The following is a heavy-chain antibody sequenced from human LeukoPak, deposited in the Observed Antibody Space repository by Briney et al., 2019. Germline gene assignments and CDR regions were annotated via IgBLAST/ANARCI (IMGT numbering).Heavy chain of an antibody. V-gene: IGHV4-59*01. CDR3: ARDSDAFDI. CDR1: GGSIGSYY. CDR2: IYYSGST. J-gene: IGHJ3*02. Sequence: SETLSLTCTVSGGSIGSYYWSWIRQPPGKGLEWIGYIYYSGSTNYNPSLKSRVTISVDTSKNQFSLKLSSVTAADTAVYYCARDSDAFDIWGQGTMVTVSS.